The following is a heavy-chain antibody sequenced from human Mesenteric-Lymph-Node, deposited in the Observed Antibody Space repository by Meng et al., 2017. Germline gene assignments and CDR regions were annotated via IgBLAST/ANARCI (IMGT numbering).Heavy chain of an antibody. CDR2: IYYSGST. Sequence: SETLSLTCTVSGGSISSSSYYWGWIRQPPGKGLEWIGSIYYSGSTYYNPSLKSRVTISVDTSKNQFSLKLSSVTAADTAVYYCSGSPQWLANEYYFDYWGQGTLVTVSS. J-gene: IGHJ4*02. CDR1: GGSISSSSYY. CDR3: SGSPQWLANEYYFDY. V-gene: IGHV4-39*07. D-gene: IGHD6-19*01.